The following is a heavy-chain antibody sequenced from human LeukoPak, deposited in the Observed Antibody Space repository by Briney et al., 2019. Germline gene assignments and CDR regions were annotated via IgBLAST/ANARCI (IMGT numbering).Heavy chain of an antibody. V-gene: IGHV4-34*01. CDR2: INHSGST. J-gene: IGHJ6*02. Sequence: PSETLSLTCAVYGGSFSGYYWSWIRQPPGKGLEWIGEINHSGSTNYNPSLKSRVTISADTSKNQFSLKLSSVTAADTAVYYCARGDVDTEYYYYYGMDVWGQGTTVTVSS. CDR3: ARGDVDTEYYYYYGMDV. CDR1: GGSFSGYY. D-gene: IGHD5-18*01.